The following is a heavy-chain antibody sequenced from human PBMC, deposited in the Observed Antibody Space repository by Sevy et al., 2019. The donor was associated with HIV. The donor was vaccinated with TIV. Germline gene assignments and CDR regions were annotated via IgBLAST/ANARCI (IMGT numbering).Heavy chain of an antibody. CDR1: GGSISSYY. D-gene: IGHD6-19*01. CDR2: IYYSGST. V-gene: IGHV4-59*01. Sequence: SETLSLTCTVSGGSISSYYWSWIRQPPGKGLEWIGYIYYSGSTNYNPSLKSRVTISVDTSKNQFSLKLSSVTAADTAVYYCARSRAGTAPWGYYYYYYMDVWGKGTTVTVPS. CDR3: ARSRAGTAPWGYYYYYYMDV. J-gene: IGHJ6*03.